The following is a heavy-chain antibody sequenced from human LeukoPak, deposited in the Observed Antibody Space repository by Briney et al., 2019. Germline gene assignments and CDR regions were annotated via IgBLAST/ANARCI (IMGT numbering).Heavy chain of an antibody. J-gene: IGHJ4*02. CDR1: GFAFDEHG. Sequence: GGSLRLSCTASGFAFDEHGMSWVRQAPGKGLEWVSGINWIGGSTCYADPLMGRFTISRDNAKNSLYLQMDSLRAEDTALYYCARAPITSPFYFDYWGQGTLVTVSS. CDR2: INWIGGST. D-gene: IGHD2-2*01. V-gene: IGHV3-20*04. CDR3: ARAPITSPFYFDY.